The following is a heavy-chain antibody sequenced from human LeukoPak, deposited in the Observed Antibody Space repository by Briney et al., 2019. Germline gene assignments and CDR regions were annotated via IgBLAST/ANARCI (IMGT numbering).Heavy chain of an antibody. J-gene: IGHJ4*02. CDR2: IHHSGYT. Sequence: PSETLSLTCTVSGGSISSYYWSWIRQPAGKGLEWIGEIHHSGYTNYNPSLKSRVTISVDKSKNTLYLQMNSLRAEDTAVYYCAREGPLRNFDYWGQGTLVTVSS. CDR3: AREGPLRNFDY. V-gene: IGHV4-59*12. CDR1: GGSISSYY. D-gene: IGHD3-16*01.